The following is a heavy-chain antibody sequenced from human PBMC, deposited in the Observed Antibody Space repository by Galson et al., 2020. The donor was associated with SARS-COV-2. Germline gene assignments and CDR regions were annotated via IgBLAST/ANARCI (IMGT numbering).Heavy chain of an antibody. Sequence: SETLYLTCTVSGGSISSYYWSWIRQPPGKGLEWIGYIYYSGSTNYNTSLKSRVTISVDTSKNQFSLKLSSVTAADTAVYYCARGGARIGDWGQGTLVTVSS. D-gene: IGHD1-26*01. CDR2: IYYSGST. J-gene: IGHJ4*02. CDR3: ARGGARIGD. V-gene: IGHV4-59*13. CDR1: GGSISSYY.